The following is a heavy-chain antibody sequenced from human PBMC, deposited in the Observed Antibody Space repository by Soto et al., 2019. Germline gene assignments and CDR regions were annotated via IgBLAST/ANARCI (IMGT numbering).Heavy chain of an antibody. J-gene: IGHJ5*02. Sequence: ASVKVSCKASGYTFTSYDSNWVRQATGQGLEWMGWMNPNSGNTGYAQKFQGRVTMTRNTSISPAYMELSSLRSEDTAVYYCARGRLGYYYGSGSSRGNWFDPWGQGTLVTVSS. CDR2: MNPNSGNT. V-gene: IGHV1-8*01. CDR3: ARGRLGYYYGSGSSRGNWFDP. CDR1: GYTFTSYD. D-gene: IGHD3-10*01.